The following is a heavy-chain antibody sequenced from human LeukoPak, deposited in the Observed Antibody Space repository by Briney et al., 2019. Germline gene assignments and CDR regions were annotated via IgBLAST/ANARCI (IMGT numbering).Heavy chain of an antibody. CDR1: GGSVTSTNW. J-gene: IGHJ4*02. CDR2: VNLQGST. V-gene: IGHV4-4*02. CDR3: AREGGPYRPLDY. Sequence: SETLSLTCDVSGGSVTSTNWWIWVRQPPGKGLEWIGEVNLQGSTNYNPPLKSRVAISVDKSENHISLKLTSVTAADTAVYYCAREGGPYRPLDYSGQGTLVTVAS.